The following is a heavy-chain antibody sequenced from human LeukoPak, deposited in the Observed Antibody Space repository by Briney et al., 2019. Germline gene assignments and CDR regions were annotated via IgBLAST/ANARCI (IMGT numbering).Heavy chain of an antibody. CDR2: ISGSGGST. D-gene: IGHD3-22*01. J-gene: IGHJ4*01. V-gene: IGHV3-23*01. CDR3: AKDRVPITMIVVVTYFDY. Sequence: GGSLRLSCAASGFTFSSYAMSWVRQAPGKGLEWVSAISGSGGSTYYADSVKGRFTISRDNSKNTLYLQMNSLRAEDTAVYYCAKDRVPITMIVVVTYFDYWGQEPWSPSPQ. CDR1: GFTFSSYA.